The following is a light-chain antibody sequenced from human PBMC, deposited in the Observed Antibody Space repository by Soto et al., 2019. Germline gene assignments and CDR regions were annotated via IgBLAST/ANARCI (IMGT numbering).Light chain of an antibody. V-gene: IGKV3-20*01. J-gene: IGKJ1*01. Sequence: EIVLTQSPGTLSVSPGERGTLSCRASQSVSRNYLAWYQQKPGQAPRLLMYGASNRATGIPDRFRGSGSGTDFSLIISRLEPEDFAVYYCQQYGSSRTFGHGTKVELK. CDR1: QSVSRNY. CDR3: QQYGSSRT. CDR2: GAS.